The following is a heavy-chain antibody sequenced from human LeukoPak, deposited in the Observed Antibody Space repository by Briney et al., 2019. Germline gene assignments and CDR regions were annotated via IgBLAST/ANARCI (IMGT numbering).Heavy chain of an antibody. CDR2: IKQDGSEK. Sequence: GGSLRLSCAASGFTFSTYRMSWVRQAPGKGLEWVANIKQDGSEKHYVDSVKGRFTISRDNAKNSLYLQMNSLRAEDTAVYYCTRGTPTTRDFDYWGQGTLVTVSS. CDR1: GFTFSTYR. J-gene: IGHJ4*02. CDR3: TRGTPTTRDFDY. V-gene: IGHV3-7*01. D-gene: IGHD4-11*01.